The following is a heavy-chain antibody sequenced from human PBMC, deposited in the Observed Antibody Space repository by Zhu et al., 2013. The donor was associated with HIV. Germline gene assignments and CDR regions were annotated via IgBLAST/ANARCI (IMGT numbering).Heavy chain of an antibody. Sequence: QVQLVQSGAEVKRPGASVRVSCKASGYTFTSYYMHWVRQAPGQGLEWMGIINPSGGSTNYAQKFQGRVTLTKDTSTSTFYMDLSSLRSDDTAVYYCARGAGGTTPPEDYWGQGTLVTVSS. CDR1: GYTFTSYY. CDR2: INPSGGST. D-gene: IGHD1-7*01. V-gene: IGHV1-46*01. J-gene: IGHJ4*02. CDR3: ARGAGGTTPPEDY.